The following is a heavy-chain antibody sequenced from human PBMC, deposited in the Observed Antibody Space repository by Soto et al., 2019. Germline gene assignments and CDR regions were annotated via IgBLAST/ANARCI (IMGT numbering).Heavy chain of an antibody. CDR1: GFTFSIYA. D-gene: IGHD3-10*01. J-gene: IGHJ4*02. Sequence: EVQLLESGGCLVQPGGSLRLSCAASGFTFSIYAMSWVRQAPGKGLESVSAISGSGGSTYYADSVKGRFTITRDNSKNTLYLQMNSLRAEDTAVYYCAKDRGFGELLALLFDYWGQGTLVTVSS. CDR3: AKDRGFGELLALLFDY. CDR2: ISGSGGST. V-gene: IGHV3-23*01.